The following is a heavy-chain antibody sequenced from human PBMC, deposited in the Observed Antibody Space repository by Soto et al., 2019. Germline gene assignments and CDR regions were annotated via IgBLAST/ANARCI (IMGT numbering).Heavy chain of an antibody. CDR1: GFTFSSYT. J-gene: IGHJ3*02. CDR2: ISGSGGST. V-gene: IGHV3-23*01. CDR3: AKDGGGGVLRYFDWSIVDAFDI. Sequence: LRLSCAASGFTFSSYTMSWVRQAPGKGLEWVSAISGSGGSTYYADSVKGRFTISRDNSKNTLYLQMNSLRAEDTAVYYCAKDGGGGVLRYFDWSIVDAFDIWGQGTMVTVSS. D-gene: IGHD3-9*01.